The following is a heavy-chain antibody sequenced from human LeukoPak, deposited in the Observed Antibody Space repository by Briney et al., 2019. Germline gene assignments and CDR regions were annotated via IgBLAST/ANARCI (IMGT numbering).Heavy chain of an antibody. CDR1: GFTFSSYA. V-gene: IGHV3-23*01. J-gene: IGHJ4*02. Sequence: PGGSLRLSCAASGFTFSSYAMSWVRQAPGKGLEWVSAISGSGGSTYYADSVKGRFTISRDNSKNTLYLQMNSLRAEDTAVYYCAKEGSGYCSSTSCPRFQIYYFDYWGQGTLVTVSS. D-gene: IGHD2-2*01. CDR3: AKEGSGYCSSTSCPRFQIYYFDY. CDR2: ISGSGGST.